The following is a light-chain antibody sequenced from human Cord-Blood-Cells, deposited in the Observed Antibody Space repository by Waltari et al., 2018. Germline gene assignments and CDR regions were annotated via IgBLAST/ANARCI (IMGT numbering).Light chain of an antibody. CDR3: SSYAGSNPVV. CDR1: SSDVGGYNY. Sequence: QSALTQPPSASGSPGQSVTISCTGTSSDVGGYNYVSWYQLHPGKAPKLSIYEVSKRPSGVPDRFSGSKSGNTAALTVSGLQAEDEADYYCSSYAGSNPVVFGGGTKLTVL. V-gene: IGLV2-8*01. J-gene: IGLJ2*01. CDR2: EVS.